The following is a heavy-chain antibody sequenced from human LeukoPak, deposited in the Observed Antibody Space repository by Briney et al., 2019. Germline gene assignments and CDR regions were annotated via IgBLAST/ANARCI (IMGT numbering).Heavy chain of an antibody. CDR1: GFTFSSYW. Sequence: GGSLRLSCAAPGFTFSSYWMHWVRQAPGKGLVWVSRINSDGSSTSYADSVKGRFTISRDNAKNTLYLQMNSLRAEDTAVYYCAGDLGQSALDYWGQGTLVTVSS. CDR3: AGDLGQSALDY. J-gene: IGHJ4*02. CDR2: INSDGSST. V-gene: IGHV3-74*01.